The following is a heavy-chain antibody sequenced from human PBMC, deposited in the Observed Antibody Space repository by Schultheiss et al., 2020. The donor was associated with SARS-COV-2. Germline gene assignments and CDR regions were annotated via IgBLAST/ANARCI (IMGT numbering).Heavy chain of an antibody. Sequence: SETLSLTCTVSGGSISSYYWSWIRQPPGKGLEWIGYIYYSGSTYYNPSLKSRVTISVDTSKNQFSLKLSSVTAADTAVYYCARRLNWNYDYWGQGTLVTVSS. CDR1: GGSISSYY. CDR3: ARRLNWNYDY. D-gene: IGHD1-7*01. CDR2: IYYSGST. V-gene: IGHV4-59*08. J-gene: IGHJ4*02.